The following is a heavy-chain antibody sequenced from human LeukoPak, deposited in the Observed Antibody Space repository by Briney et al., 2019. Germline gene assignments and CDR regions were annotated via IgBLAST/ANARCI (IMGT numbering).Heavy chain of an antibody. CDR1: GFTVSSNY. D-gene: IGHD3-3*01. CDR2: IYSGGST. J-gene: IGHJ4*02. V-gene: IGHV3-66*01. Sequence: PGGSLRLSCAASGFTVSSNYMSWVRQAPGKGLEWVSVIYSGGSTYYADSVKGRFTISRDNSKNTLYLQMNSLRAEDTAVYYCARGDYDFWSGYYREPFDYWGQGTLVTVSS. CDR3: ARGDYDFWSGYYREPFDY.